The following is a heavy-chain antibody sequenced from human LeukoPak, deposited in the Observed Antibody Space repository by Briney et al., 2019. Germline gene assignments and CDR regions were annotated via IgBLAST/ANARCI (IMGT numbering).Heavy chain of an antibody. CDR1: GFTFSSYT. J-gene: IGHJ6*03. CDR2: IGTSSTTI. CDR3: ARFAAGGSYYYYMDV. D-gene: IGHD6-25*01. V-gene: IGHV3-48*01. Sequence: GGSLRLSCAASGFTFSSYTMNWVRQPPGKGLEWVSNIGTSSTTIYYADSVKGRFTIPRDNAKNSLYLQMNSLRADDTAVYYCARFAAGGSYYYYMDVWGKGTTVTVSS.